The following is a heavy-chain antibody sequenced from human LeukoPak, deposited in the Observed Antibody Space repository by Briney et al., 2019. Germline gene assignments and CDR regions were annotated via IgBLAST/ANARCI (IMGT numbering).Heavy chain of an antibody. CDR3: ARVRYNYGDSDY. J-gene: IGHJ4*02. V-gene: IGHV4-38-2*01. CDR1: GYSISSGYY. CDR2: IYHNGNT. D-gene: IGHD5-18*01. Sequence: PSETLSLTCAVSGYSISSGYYWGWIRQPPGKGLEWIGTIYHNGNTYYNPSLKSRVTISVDTSKNQFSLKLSSVTAADTAVYYCARVRYNYGDSDYWSQGTLVTVSS.